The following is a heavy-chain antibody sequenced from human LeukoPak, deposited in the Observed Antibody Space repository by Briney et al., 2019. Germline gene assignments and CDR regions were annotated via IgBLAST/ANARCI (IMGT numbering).Heavy chain of an antibody. J-gene: IGHJ4*02. D-gene: IGHD3/OR15-3a*01. CDR3: ARQTGSGLFTLP. Sequence: SETLSLTCAVYGGSFSAYYWTWIRQPPGKGLEWIGEINHSGSTYYNPSLKSRVTISIDTSKNQISLRLTSVTATDTAMYYCARQTGSGLFTLPGGQGTLVTVSS. V-gene: IGHV4-34*01. CDR2: INHSGST. CDR1: GGSFSAYY.